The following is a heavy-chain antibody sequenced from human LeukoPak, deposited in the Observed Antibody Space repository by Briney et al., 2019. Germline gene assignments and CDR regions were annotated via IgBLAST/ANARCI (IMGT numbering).Heavy chain of an antibody. J-gene: IGHJ4*02. V-gene: IGHV1-46*01. CDR2: INPSGSST. Sequence: ASVKVSCKGSGDTFSRYYMHWVRQAPGQGLEWMGIINPSGSSTRNAQKFQGRVTITADKSTSTAYMDLSSLRSEDTAVYYCARDLPPYYFDYWGQGTLVTVSS. CDR3: ARDLPPYYFDY. CDR1: GDTFSRYY.